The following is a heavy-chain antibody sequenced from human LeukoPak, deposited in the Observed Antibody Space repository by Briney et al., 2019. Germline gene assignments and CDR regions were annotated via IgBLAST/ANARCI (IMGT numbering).Heavy chain of an antibody. V-gene: IGHV4-61*02. CDR3: ARVSGYYDFWSGYYAFDI. J-gene: IGHJ3*02. Sequence: PSETLSLTCTVSGGSISSGSYYWSWIRQPAGKGLEWIGRIYTSGSTNYNPSLKSRVTISVDTSKNQFPLKLSSVTAADTAVYYCARVSGYYDFWSGYYAFDIWGQGTMVTVSS. CDR1: GGSISSGSYY. D-gene: IGHD3-3*01. CDR2: IYTSGST.